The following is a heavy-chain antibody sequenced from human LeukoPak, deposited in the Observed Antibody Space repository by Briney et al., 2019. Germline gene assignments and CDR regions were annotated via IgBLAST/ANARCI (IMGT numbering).Heavy chain of an antibody. Sequence: GGSLRLSCAASGFTFSSYGIHWVRQAPGKGLEWVTFIRYDGSKKYYADSVKGRFTISRDSSKNTLYLQMNSLRAEDTAVYYCARDRYIAMVRGDNWFDPWGQGTLVTVSS. D-gene: IGHD3-10*01. CDR3: ARDRYIAMVRGDNWFDP. J-gene: IGHJ5*02. CDR2: IRYDGSKK. V-gene: IGHV3-30*02. CDR1: GFTFSSYG.